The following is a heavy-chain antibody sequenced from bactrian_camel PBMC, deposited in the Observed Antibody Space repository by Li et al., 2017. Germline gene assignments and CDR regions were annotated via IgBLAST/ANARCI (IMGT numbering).Heavy chain of an antibody. D-gene: IGHD7*01. J-gene: IGHJ6*01. CDR1: GFTFGSNA. CDR2: IDRFGKP. Sequence: HVQLVESGGGSVQTGGSLRLSCAASGFTFGSNAMGWVRQAPGKEREEVATIDRFGKPDYRDSVKERFTISRDNAKNTLYLLMNSLSPDDTAIYYCAARSGALCRPSVDFDYWGQGTQVTVS. V-gene: IGHV3S55*01. CDR3: AARSGALCRPSVDFDY.